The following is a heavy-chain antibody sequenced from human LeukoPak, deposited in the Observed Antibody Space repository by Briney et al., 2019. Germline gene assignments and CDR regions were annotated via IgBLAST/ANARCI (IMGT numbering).Heavy chain of an antibody. Sequence: VASVKVSCKASGYTFTSYDINWVRQATGQGLEWMGWMNPNSGNTGYAQKFQGRVTMTRNTSISTAYMELSSLRSEDTAVYYCARGMVGGAAAGPPSLGDWGQGTLVTVSS. J-gene: IGHJ4*02. CDR1: GYTFTSYD. D-gene: IGHD6-13*01. CDR2: MNPNSGNT. CDR3: ARGMVGGAAAGPPSLGD. V-gene: IGHV1-8*01.